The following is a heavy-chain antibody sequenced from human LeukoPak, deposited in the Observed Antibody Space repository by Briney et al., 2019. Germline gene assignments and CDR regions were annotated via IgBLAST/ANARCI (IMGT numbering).Heavy chain of an antibody. J-gene: IGHJ5*02. Sequence: SQTLSLTCTVSGGSISSGGYYWSWIRQPPGKGLEWIGYIYHSGSTYYNPSLKSRVTISVDRSKNQFSLKLSSVTAADTAVYYCTRTKVLRFLEWLGWFDPWGQGTLVTVYS. CDR2: IYHSGST. V-gene: IGHV4-30-2*01. CDR1: GGSISSGGYY. D-gene: IGHD3-3*01. CDR3: TRTKVLRFLEWLGWFDP.